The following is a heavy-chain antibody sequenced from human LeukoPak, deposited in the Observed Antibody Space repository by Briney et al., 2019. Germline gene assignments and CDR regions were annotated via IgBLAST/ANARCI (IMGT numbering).Heavy chain of an antibody. Sequence: GGSLRLSCAASGFTVSSNYMSWVRQAPGKGLEWVSVIYSGGSTYYADSVKGRFTISRDNSKNTLYPQMNSLRVEDTAVYYCAKSRSGWYGGFDYWGQGTLVTVSS. CDR1: GFTVSSNY. D-gene: IGHD6-19*01. J-gene: IGHJ4*02. CDR3: AKSRSGWYGGFDY. V-gene: IGHV3-53*05. CDR2: IYSGGST.